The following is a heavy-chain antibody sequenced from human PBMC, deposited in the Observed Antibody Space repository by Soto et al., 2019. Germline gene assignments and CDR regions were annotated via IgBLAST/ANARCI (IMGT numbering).Heavy chain of an antibody. CDR3: ARNVGSSGSSRWFDT. D-gene: IGHD3-10*01. CDR2: IWYDGTPT. J-gene: IGHJ5*02. CDR1: GFTLSNYG. Sequence: QVQLVESGGGVVQPGRSLTLSCVASGFTLSNYGMHWVRQAPGKGLEWVAVIWYDGTPTYSADSVKGRFSISRDNSKNALLLQLGSLRAEDTAVYYCARNVGSSGSSRWFDTWGQGTLVTVSS. V-gene: IGHV3-33*01.